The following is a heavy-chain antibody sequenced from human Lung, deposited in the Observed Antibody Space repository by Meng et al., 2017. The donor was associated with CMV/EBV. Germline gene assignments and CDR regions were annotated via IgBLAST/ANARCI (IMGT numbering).Heavy chain of an antibody. CDR1: GGSISSYY. J-gene: IGHJ5*02. V-gene: IGHV4-59*06. CDR2: IHSSGST. CDR3: ARASYGSGSPLGESWFDP. Sequence: QVQLQESGPGLVKPSETLSLTCTVSGGSISSYYWSWIRQHPGKGLEWIGYIHSSGSTYYNPSLRSRLTISVDTSKNQFSLKLSSVTAADTAVYYCARASYGSGSPLGESWFDPWGQGTLVTVSS. D-gene: IGHD3-10*01.